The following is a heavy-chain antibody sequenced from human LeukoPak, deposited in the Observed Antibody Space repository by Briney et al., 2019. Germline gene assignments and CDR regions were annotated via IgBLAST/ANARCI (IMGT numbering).Heavy chain of an antibody. Sequence: TGGSLRLSCAASGFTFTNAWMSWVRQAPGKGLEWVGRIKSKADGGTTDYAAPVKGRFTISRDDLKNTLYLQMNSLKTEDTAVYYCAREAYNWNIDVFDIWGQGTMVTVSS. J-gene: IGHJ3*02. V-gene: IGHV3-15*01. CDR3: AREAYNWNIDVFDI. D-gene: IGHD1/OR15-1a*01. CDR2: IKSKADGGTT. CDR1: GFTFTNAW.